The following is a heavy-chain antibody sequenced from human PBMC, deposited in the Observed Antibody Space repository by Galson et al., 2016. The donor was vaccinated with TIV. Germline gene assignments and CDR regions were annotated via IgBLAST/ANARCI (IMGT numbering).Heavy chain of an antibody. J-gene: IGHJ4*02. CDR2: INCGNGNT. Sequence: SVKVSCKASGYMFIYHAVHWVRQAPGQRLEWTGWINCGNGNTKYAQKFKGRVTITRDTSASTVYMELSSLTSDDTSVYFCARDSPGAAKFFDYWGQGALVAVSS. CDR3: ARDSPGAAKFFDY. V-gene: IGHV1-3*01. D-gene: IGHD7-27*01. CDR1: GYMFIYHA.